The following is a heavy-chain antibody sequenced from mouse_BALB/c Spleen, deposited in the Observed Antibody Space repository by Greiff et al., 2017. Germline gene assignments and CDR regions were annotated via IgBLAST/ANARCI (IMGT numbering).Heavy chain of an antibody. CDR3: ARDDGYYNFDY. J-gene: IGHJ2*01. Sequence: EVKLVESGGGLVQPGGSLKLSCAASGFTFSSYGMSWVRQTPDKRLELVATINSNGGSTYYPDSVKGRFTISRDNAKNTLYLQMSSLKSEDTAMYYCARDDGYYNFDYWGQGTTLTVSS. V-gene: IGHV5-6-3*01. CDR2: INSNGGST. D-gene: IGHD2-3*01. CDR1: GFTFSSYG.